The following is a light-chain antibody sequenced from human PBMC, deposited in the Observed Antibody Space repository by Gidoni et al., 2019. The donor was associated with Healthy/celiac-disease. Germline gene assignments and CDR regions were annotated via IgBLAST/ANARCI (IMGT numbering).Light chain of an antibody. CDR3: QQRYSTPWT. J-gene: IGKJ1*01. CDR1: QSISSY. V-gene: IGKV1-39*01. Sequence: DIQMTQSPSSLSASVGDRVTITCRASQSISSYLNWYQQKPGKAPKLLIYAASSLQSGVPSRLSGSGSGTDYTITISSLQPEDVAAYYYQQRYSTPWTFGQGTKVEIK. CDR2: AAS.